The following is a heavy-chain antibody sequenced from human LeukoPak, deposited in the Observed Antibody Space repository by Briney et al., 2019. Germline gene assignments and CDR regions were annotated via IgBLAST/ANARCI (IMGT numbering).Heavy chain of an antibody. D-gene: IGHD6-13*01. CDR1: GGSISSYY. V-gene: IGHV4-59*12. J-gene: IGHJ2*01. CDR3: ARFAAAGRFFDL. CDR2: IYYSGST. Sequence: SETLSLTCTVSGGSISSYYWSWIRQPPGKGLEWIGYIYYSGSTNYNPSLKSRVTISVDTSKNQFSLKLSSVTAADTAVYYCARFAAAGRFFDLWGRGTLVTVSS.